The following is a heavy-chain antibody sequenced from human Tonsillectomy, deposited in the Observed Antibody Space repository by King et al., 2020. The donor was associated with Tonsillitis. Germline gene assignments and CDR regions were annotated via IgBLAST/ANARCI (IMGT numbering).Heavy chain of an antibody. J-gene: IGHJ4*02. CDR2: IYSGGST. CDR3: ARERQVGPTKGHYFDY. Sequence: VQLVESGGGLVQPGGSLRLSCAASGFTVSSSYMSWVRQAPDKGLEWVSVIYSGGSTYYADSVKGRFTISRDNSKNTLFLQMNSLRAEDTSVYYCARERQVGPTKGHYFDYWGQGTLVTVSS. CDR1: GFTVSSSY. D-gene: IGHD1-26*01. V-gene: IGHV3-66*01.